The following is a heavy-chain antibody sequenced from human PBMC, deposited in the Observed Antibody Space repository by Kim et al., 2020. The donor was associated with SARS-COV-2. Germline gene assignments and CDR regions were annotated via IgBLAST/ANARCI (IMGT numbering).Heavy chain of an antibody. CDR1: GYTFTSYD. D-gene: IGHD2-2*01. CDR2: INASSGNT. Sequence: ASVKVSCKASGYTFTSYDMHWVRQAPGQGLEWMGMINASSGNTRYAQKFQGRVTMTRDTSTSTAYMELSSLRSEDTAVYYCARQLELAVAMGDAFDIWGQGTMVTVSS. J-gene: IGHJ3*02. V-gene: IGHV1-46*01. CDR3: ARQLELAVAMGDAFDI.